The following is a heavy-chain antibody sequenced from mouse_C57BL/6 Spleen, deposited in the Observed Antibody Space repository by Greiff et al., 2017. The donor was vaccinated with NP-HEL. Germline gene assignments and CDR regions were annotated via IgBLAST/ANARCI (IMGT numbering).Heavy chain of an antibody. Sequence: EVQLQQSGPELVKPGASVKIPCKASGYTFTDYNMDWVKQSHGKSLEWIGDINPNNGGTIYNQKFKGKATLTVDKSSSTAYMELRSLTSEDTAVYYCARLYYGSSYGAMDYWGQGTSVTVSS. V-gene: IGHV1-18*01. CDR3: ARLYYGSSYGAMDY. D-gene: IGHD1-1*01. J-gene: IGHJ4*01. CDR2: INPNNGGT. CDR1: GYTFTDYN.